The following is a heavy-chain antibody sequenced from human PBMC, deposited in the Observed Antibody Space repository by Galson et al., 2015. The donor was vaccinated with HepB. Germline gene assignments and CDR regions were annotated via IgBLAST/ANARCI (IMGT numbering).Heavy chain of an antibody. CDR3: ARLYCSSTSCYSLLDY. CDR1: GYRFTSYA. J-gene: IGHJ4*02. D-gene: IGHD2-2*01. Sequence: SVMVSCKASGYRFTSYAISWVRQAPGQGLEWMGWISAYNGNTNYAQKLQGRVTMTTDTSTSTAYMELRSLRSDDTAVYYCARLYCSSTSCYSLLDYWGQGTLVTVSS. CDR2: ISAYNGNT. V-gene: IGHV1-18*01.